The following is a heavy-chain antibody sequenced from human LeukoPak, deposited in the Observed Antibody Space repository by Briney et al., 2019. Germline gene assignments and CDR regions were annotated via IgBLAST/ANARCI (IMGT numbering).Heavy chain of an antibody. CDR1: GGSISSGGYS. CDR3: ARGAVTPNPLFDC. CDR2: IYHSGST. V-gene: IGHV4-30-2*01. D-gene: IGHD5-18*01. Sequence: SETLSLTCAVSGGSISSGGYSWSWIRQPPGKGLEWIGYIYHSGSTYYNPSLKSRVTISVDRSKNQFSLKLSSVTAADTAVYYCARGAVTPNPLFDCWGQGTLVTVSS. J-gene: IGHJ4*02.